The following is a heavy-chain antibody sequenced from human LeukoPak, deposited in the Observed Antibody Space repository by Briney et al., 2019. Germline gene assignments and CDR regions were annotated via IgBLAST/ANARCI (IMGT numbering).Heavy chain of an antibody. V-gene: IGHV3-74*01. CDR3: AGGGYCVEMDY. Sequence: GSPRLPCAASGFTFRSSWLHWFRQLPGKGLVWVSRINNNGSTTNYPPSLKGRFTMSGDTAKNYFYLQMNSVTAEDTAVYYCAGGGYCVEMDYGGRGNRAIVSA. CDR1: GFTFRSSW. D-gene: IGHD2-15*01. CDR2: INNNGSTT. J-gene: IGHJ4*02.